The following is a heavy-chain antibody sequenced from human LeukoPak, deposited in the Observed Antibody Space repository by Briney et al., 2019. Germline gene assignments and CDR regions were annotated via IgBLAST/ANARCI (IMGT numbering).Heavy chain of an antibody. CDR1: GYTFTSYG. J-gene: IGHJ4*02. Sequence: GASVKVSCKASGYTFTSYGISWVRQAPGQGLEWMGGIIPIFGTANYAQKFQGRVTITADESTNTAYMELSSLRSEDTAVYYCARGGAMVRGVHQYYFDYWGQGTLVTVSS. D-gene: IGHD3-10*01. V-gene: IGHV1-69*13. CDR3: ARGGAMVRGVHQYYFDY. CDR2: IIPIFGTA.